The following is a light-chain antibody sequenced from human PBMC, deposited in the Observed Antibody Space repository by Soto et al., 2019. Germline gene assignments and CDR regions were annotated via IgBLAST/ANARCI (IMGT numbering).Light chain of an antibody. CDR1: QSVSSY. CDR3: QQRSNWPPIFT. CDR2: DAS. Sequence: EIVLTQSPATLSLSPGERATLSCRASQSVSSYLAWYQQKPGQAPRLLIYDASNRATSIPARFSGSGYGTDFTLTISSLEPKDCAVYYCQQRSNWPPIFTFGPGTKVDIK. J-gene: IGKJ3*01. V-gene: IGKV3-11*01.